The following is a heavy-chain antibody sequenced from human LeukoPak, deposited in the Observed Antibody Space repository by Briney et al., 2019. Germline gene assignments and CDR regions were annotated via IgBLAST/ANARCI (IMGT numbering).Heavy chain of an antibody. CDR2: IYTSGST. CDR3: ARGGARTLNWFDP. V-gene: IGHV4-61*02. Sequence: SETLSLTCTVSGGSISSGSYYWSWIRQPAGKGLEWIGRIYTSGSTNYNPSLKSRVTISVDTSKNQFSLKLSSVTAADTAVYYCARGGARTLNWFDPWGQGTLVTVSS. D-gene: IGHD3-10*01. J-gene: IGHJ5*02. CDR1: GGSISSGSYY.